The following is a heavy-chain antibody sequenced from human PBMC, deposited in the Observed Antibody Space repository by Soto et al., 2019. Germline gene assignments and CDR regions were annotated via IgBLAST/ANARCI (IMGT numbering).Heavy chain of an antibody. J-gene: IGHJ4*02. CDR2: IYYSGST. Sequence: SETLSLTCTVSGGSISSGGYYWSWIRQHPGKGLEWIGYIYYSGSTYYNPSLKSRVTISVDTSKNQFSLKLSSVTAADTAVYYCARGPAYNWNYLDYWGQGTLVTVYS. V-gene: IGHV4-31*03. CDR3: ARGPAYNWNYLDY. D-gene: IGHD1-20*01. CDR1: GGSISSGGYY.